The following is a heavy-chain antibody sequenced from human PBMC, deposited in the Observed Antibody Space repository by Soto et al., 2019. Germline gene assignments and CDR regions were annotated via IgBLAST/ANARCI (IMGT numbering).Heavy chain of an antibody. CDR2: INHSGSS. Sequence: WIWIRQPPGKGLEWIGEINHSGSSNYNPPLKSRVTMSLYTSRNKFSLSLNSVTAADTAVYYCARMAGPWYFDLWGRGTLVTVSS. CDR3: ARMAGPWYFDL. J-gene: IGHJ2*01. V-gene: IGHV4-34*01.